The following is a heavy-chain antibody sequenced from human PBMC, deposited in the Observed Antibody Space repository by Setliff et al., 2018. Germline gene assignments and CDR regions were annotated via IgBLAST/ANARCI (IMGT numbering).Heavy chain of an antibody. D-gene: IGHD3-22*01. J-gene: IGHJ4*02. V-gene: IGHV1-18*01. CDR1: GYTFTNYG. CDR2: INNYSFKT. CDR3: ARDADYYDTGEYPIVDY. Sequence: ASVKVSCKTSGYTFTNYGITWVRQAPGQGLEWMGWINNYSFKTNYPQKFLGRVTVTTDTSTGTAYMELGSLTSDDTAFYYCARDADYYDTGEYPIVDYWGQGTLVTVSS.